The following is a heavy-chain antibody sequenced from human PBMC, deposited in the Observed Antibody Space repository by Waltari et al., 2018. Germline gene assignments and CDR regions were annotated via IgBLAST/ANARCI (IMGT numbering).Heavy chain of an antibody. Sequence: QVQLVQSGAEVKKPGASVKVSCKVSGYTLTELSMHWVRQAPGKGLEWMGGFDPEEGETIYAQKFQGRVTMTEDTATDTAYMELSSLRSEDTAVYYCATDLQGLRADAFDIWGQGTMVTVSS. CDR3: ATDLQGLRADAFDI. D-gene: IGHD3-16*01. CDR1: GYTLTELS. V-gene: IGHV1-24*01. J-gene: IGHJ3*02. CDR2: FDPEEGET.